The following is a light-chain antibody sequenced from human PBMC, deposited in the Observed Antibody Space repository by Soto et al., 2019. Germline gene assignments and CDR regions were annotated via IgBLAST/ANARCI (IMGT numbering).Light chain of an antibody. CDR2: DVT. CDR3: SSYTTSSSYG. V-gene: IGLV2-14*01. J-gene: IGLJ1*01. CDR1: SSDVGGYIY. Sequence: QSVLTQPASVSGSPGQSITISCTGTSSDVGGYIYVSWYQQHPGKAPKLMIYDVTSRPSGVSYRFFGSKSGNTASLTISGLQAEDEADYYCSSYTTSSSYGFGTGTTVTVL.